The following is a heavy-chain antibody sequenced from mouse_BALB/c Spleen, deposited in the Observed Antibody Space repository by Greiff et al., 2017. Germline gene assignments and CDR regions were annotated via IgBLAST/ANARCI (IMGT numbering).Heavy chain of an antibody. CDR3: ARSTVVHAMDY. D-gene: IGHD1-1*01. J-gene: IGHJ4*01. CDR1: GYTFTSYT. CDR2: INPSSGYT. Sequence: QVQLKQSAAELARPGASVKMSCKASGYTFTSYTMHWVKQRPGQGLEWIGYINPSSGYTEYNQKFKDKTTLTADKSSSTAYMQLSSLTSEDSAVYYCARSTVVHAMDYWGQGTSVTVSS. V-gene: IGHV1-4*02.